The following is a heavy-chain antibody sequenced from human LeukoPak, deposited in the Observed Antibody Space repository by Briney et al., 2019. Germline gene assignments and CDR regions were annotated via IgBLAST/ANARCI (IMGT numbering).Heavy chain of an antibody. Sequence: PGGSLRLSCAASGFNFRSSGMHWVRQAPGKGLEWISTISGTGGSTYYADSVKGRFTISRDNPKNTLYLQMNSLRAEDTAVYYCAKRHSSDWYYFDYWGQGTLVTVSS. J-gene: IGHJ4*02. CDR2: ISGTGGST. D-gene: IGHD6-19*01. CDR3: AKRHSSDWYYFDY. V-gene: IGHV3-NL1*01. CDR1: GFNFRSSG.